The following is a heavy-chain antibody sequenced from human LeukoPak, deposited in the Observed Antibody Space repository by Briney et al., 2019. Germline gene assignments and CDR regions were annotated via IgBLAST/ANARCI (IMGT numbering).Heavy chain of an antibody. CDR2: IIPIFGTA. Sequence: SVKVSCKASGGTFSSYAISWVRQAPGQGLELVGGIIPIFGTANYAQKFQGRVTITADESTSTAYMELSSLRSEDTAVYYCASATEYSRGGDYWGQGTLVTVSS. D-gene: IGHD6-6*01. CDR1: GGTFSSYA. CDR3: ASATEYSRGGDY. V-gene: IGHV1-69*13. J-gene: IGHJ4*02.